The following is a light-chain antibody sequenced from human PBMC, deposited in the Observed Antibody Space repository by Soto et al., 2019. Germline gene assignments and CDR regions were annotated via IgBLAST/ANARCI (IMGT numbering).Light chain of an antibody. J-gene: IGKJ1*01. V-gene: IGKV3-20*01. CDR2: GAS. CDR3: QQYDTFPRT. CDR1: QSLSSNY. Sequence: DIVLTQSPGTLSLSPGDRATLSCRASQSLSSNYLAWYQQKPGQGPRLLIYGASRRATDIPDRFSGSGSGTDFPLTITRLEPADFAGYFCQQYDTFPRTFGQGTKVEIQ.